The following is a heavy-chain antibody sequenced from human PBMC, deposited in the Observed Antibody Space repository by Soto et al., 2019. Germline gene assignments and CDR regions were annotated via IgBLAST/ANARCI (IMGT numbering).Heavy chain of an antibody. Sequence: HVTLKESGPVLVKPTETLTLTCTVSGFSLSNARMGVSWIRQPPGKALEWLAHIFSNDEKSYSTSLKSRLTISRDTTKSQVLLTLTSMYLVDTATYYCARILNIYYFDYWGQGTLVTVSS. V-gene: IGHV2-26*01. CDR2: IFSNDEK. CDR1: GFSLSNARMG. J-gene: IGHJ4*02. CDR3: ARILNIYYFDY.